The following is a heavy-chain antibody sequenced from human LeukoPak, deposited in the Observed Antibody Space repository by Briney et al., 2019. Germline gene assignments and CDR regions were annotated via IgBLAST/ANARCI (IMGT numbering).Heavy chain of an antibody. CDR3: ARGKTYYYGSGSYGPPFDY. CDR1: GGSFSGYY. CDR2: INHSGST. J-gene: IGHJ4*02. Sequence: SETLSLTCAVYGGSFSGYYWSWIRQPPGKGLEWMGEINHSGSTNYNPSLKSRVTISVDTSKNQFSLKLSSVTAADTAVYYCARGKTYYYGSGSYGPPFDYWGQGTLVTVSS. V-gene: IGHV4-34*01. D-gene: IGHD3-10*01.